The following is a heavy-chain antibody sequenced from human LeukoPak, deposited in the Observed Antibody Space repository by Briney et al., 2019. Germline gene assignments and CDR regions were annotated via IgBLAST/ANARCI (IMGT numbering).Heavy chain of an antibody. CDR1: GYSFTSYW. CDR2: IYPGDSDT. Sequence: GESLKISCKGSGYSFTSYWIGWVRQMPGKGLEWMGIIYPGDSDTRYSPSFQGQVTISADKSISTAYLQWSSLKASDTAMYYRARQGAYCSSTSCYVGYFDYWGQGTLVTVSS. D-gene: IGHD2-2*01. V-gene: IGHV5-51*01. CDR3: ARQGAYCSSTSCYVGYFDY. J-gene: IGHJ4*02.